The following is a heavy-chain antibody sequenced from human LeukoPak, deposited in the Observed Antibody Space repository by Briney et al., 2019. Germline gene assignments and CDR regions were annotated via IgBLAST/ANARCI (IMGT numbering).Heavy chain of an antibody. V-gene: IGHV4-59*08. CDR1: GGSISSYY. Sequence: SETLSLTCTVSGGSISSYYWSWIRQPPGKGLEWIGYIYYSGSTNYNPSLKSRVTISVDTSKNQFSLKLSSVTAADTAVYYCASSSAWGVVPAAIDYWGQGTLVTVSS. CDR3: ASSSAWGVVPAAIDY. CDR2: IYYSGST. J-gene: IGHJ4*02. D-gene: IGHD2-2*01.